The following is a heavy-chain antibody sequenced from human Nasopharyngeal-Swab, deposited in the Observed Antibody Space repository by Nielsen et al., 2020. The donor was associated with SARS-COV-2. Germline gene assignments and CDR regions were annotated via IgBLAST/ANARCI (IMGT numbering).Heavy chain of an antibody. D-gene: IGHD5-12*01. CDR3: ARDRGYSGYIIDY. CDR1: GFTFDDYG. V-gene: IGHV3-30*03. CDR2: ITYVGRHA. J-gene: IGHJ4*02. Sequence: GESLKISCAASGFTFDDYGMSWVRQAPGQGLEWVAVITYVGRHAAYADSVRGRFTISRDNSNNALYLQMNSLRADDTAVYYCARDRGYSGYIIDYWGQGTLVTVSS.